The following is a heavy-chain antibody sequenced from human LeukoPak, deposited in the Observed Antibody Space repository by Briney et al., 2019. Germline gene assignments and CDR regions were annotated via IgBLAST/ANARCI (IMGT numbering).Heavy chain of an antibody. Sequence: ASVKVSCKASGYTFTSNYIHWVRQAPGQGLEWMGMIYPRDGSTSYAQKFQGRVTVTRDTSTSTAHMELSGLRSEDTAVYYCARDQEGFDYWGQGTLVTVSS. CDR2: IYPRDGST. J-gene: IGHJ4*02. CDR1: GYTFTSNY. CDR3: ARDQEGFDY. V-gene: IGHV1-46*01.